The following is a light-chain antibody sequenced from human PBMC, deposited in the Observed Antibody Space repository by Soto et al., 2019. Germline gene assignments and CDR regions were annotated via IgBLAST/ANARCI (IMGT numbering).Light chain of an antibody. CDR3: QSYASSLSAYV. Sequence: QSVLTQPPSVSEAPGQRVTISCTGSSSNIGAGYEAHWYQQVPGTAPKLLIYENNNRPSGVPDRFSGSKSGTSASLAITGLQAEDEAEYSCQSYASSLSAYVFGTGTKVTVL. J-gene: IGLJ1*01. CDR2: ENN. V-gene: IGLV1-40*01. CDR1: SSNIGAGYE.